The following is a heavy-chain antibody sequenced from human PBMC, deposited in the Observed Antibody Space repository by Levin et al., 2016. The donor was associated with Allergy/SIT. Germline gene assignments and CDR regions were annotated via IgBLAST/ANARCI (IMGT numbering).Heavy chain of an antibody. D-gene: IGHD2-15*01. CDR3: ARARGSSTTGTYYYYYMDV. V-gene: IGHV5-10-1*01. CDR2: IDPSDSYP. Sequence: GESLKISCKGSGYNYITFWISWVRQMPGKGLEWMGRIDPSDSYPTYSPSFQGHVFFSADKSINTAYLHWSSLRASDSAMYYCARARGSSTTGTYYYYYMDVWGKGTTVTVSS. J-gene: IGHJ6*03. CDR1: GYNYITFW.